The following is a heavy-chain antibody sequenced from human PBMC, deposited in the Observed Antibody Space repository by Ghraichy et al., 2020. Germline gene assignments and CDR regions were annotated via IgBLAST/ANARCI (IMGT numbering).Heavy chain of an antibody. V-gene: IGHV5-10-1*01. CDR2: IDPSDSYT. D-gene: IGHD3-9*01. Sequence: GESLNISCKGSGYSFTSYWISWVRQMPGKGLEWMGRIDPSDSYTNYSPSFQGHVTISADKSISTAYLQWSSLKASDTAMYYCARPSHYDILTGYTSFDYWGQGTLVTVSS. CDR3: ARPSHYDILTGYTSFDY. J-gene: IGHJ4*02. CDR1: GYSFTSYW.